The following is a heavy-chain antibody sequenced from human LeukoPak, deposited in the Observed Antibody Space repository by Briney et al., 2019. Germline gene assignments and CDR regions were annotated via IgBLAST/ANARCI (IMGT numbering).Heavy chain of an antibody. CDR3: ATDYPTPGPAFDF. CDR2: INGDGSRA. CDR1: GFTFSSYS. V-gene: IGHV3-74*01. D-gene: IGHD2-8*02. J-gene: IGHJ3*01. Sequence: GGSLRLSCAASGFTFSSYSMNWVRQAPGKGLVWVSCINGDGSRAAYADSVKGRFTISRDNAKNTLYLHMNSLRADDTAVYYCATDYPTPGPAFDFWGQGTMVTVSS.